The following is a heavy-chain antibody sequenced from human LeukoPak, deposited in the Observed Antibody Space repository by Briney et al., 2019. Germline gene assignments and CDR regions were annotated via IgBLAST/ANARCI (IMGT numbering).Heavy chain of an antibody. V-gene: IGHV1-2*02. CDR3: ARHYYDFWSGYSPNWFDP. Sequence: ASVKVPCKASGYTFTGYYMHWVRQAPGQGLEWMGWINPNSGGTNYAQKFQGRVTMTRDTSISTAYMELSRLRSDDTAVYYCARHYYDFWSGYSPNWFDPWGQGTLVTVSS. CDR1: GYTFTGYY. J-gene: IGHJ5*02. D-gene: IGHD3-3*01. CDR2: INPNSGGT.